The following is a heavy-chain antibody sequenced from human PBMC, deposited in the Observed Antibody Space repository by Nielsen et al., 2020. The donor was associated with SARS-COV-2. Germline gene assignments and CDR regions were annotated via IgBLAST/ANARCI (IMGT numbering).Heavy chain of an antibody. D-gene: IGHD4-17*01. Sequence: VRQMPGKGLEWMGIIYPGDSDTRYSPSFQGQVTISADKSISTAYLQWSSLKASDTAMYYCARQRDSYGPLDFWGQGTLVTVSS. J-gene: IGHJ4*02. CDR2: IYPGDSDT. V-gene: IGHV5-51*01. CDR3: ARQRDSYGPLDF.